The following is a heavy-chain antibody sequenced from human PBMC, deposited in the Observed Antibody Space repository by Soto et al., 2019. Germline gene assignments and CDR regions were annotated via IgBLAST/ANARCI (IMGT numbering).Heavy chain of an antibody. D-gene: IGHD5-18*01. CDR3: ARETGIQLPDY. CDR1: GFTFSSYA. V-gene: IGHV3-30-3*01. Sequence: QVQLVASGGGVVQPGRSLRLSCAASGFTFSSYAMHWVRQAPGMGLEWVAVISYDGSNKYYADSVKGRFTISRDNSKNTLYLQMNSLRAEDTAVYYCARETGIQLPDYWGQGTLVTVSS. J-gene: IGHJ4*02. CDR2: ISYDGSNK.